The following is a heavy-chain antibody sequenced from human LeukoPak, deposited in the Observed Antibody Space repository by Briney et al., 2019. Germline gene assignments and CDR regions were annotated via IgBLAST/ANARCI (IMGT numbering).Heavy chain of an antibody. D-gene: IGHD3-10*02. J-gene: IGHJ6*03. CDR1: GYTFTSYD. CDR2: MNPNSGNT. CDR3: ARKYNVRGWYYYYYMDV. V-gene: IGHV1-8*01. Sequence: GASVKVSCKASGYTFTSYDINWVRQATGQGLEWMVWMNPNSGNTGYAQKFQGRVTMTRNTSISTAYMELSSLRSEDTAVYYCARKYNVRGWYYYYYMDVWGKGTTVTVTS.